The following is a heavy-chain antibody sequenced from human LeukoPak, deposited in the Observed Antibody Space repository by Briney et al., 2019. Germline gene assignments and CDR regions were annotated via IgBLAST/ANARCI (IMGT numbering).Heavy chain of an antibody. V-gene: IGHV3-11*04. CDR2: ISGSGTDI. D-gene: IGHD3-10*01. J-gene: IGHJ4*02. CDR3: ARNSLPPYYYGSGTQDYFDY. Sequence: GGSLRLSCEASGFTFSDPYMSWIRQAPGKGLECLSYISGSGTDINYADSVRGRFTISRDNAKNSLYLQMNSLRAEDTAVYYCARNSLPPYYYGSGTQDYFDYWGQGTLVTVSS. CDR1: GFTFSDPY.